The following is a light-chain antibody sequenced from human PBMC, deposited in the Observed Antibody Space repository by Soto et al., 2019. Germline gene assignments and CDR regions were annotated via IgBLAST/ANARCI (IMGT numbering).Light chain of an antibody. V-gene: IGLV1-44*01. CDR3: EAWDDSLKAVI. J-gene: IGLJ2*01. CDR1: NSNIGSNS. CDR2: TNN. Sequence: QSALTQSPSVSGTPGQRVTISCSGSNSNIGSNSVNWYQHVPGTAPKLLIHTNNLRPSGIPDRFSGSRSGTSASLDITDLQSEDETEYYCEAWDDSLKAVIFGGGTKLTIL.